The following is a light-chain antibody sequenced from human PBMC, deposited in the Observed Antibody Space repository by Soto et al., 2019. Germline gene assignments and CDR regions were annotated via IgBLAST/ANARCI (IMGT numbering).Light chain of an antibody. Sequence: SYELTQPPSVSVSPGQTASITCSGGKLGDKYACWYQQKPGQSPVLVIYQDSKRRSGIPERFSGANSGNTATLTISGTQAMDEADYYCQAWDSSTAVFGGGTKVTVL. CDR1: KLGDKY. CDR3: QAWDSSTAV. V-gene: IGLV3-1*01. J-gene: IGLJ2*01. CDR2: QDS.